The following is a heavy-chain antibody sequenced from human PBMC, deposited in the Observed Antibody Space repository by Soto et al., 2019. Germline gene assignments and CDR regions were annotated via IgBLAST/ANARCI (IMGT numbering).Heavy chain of an antibody. V-gene: IGHV4-59*08. CDR2: IYYSGST. CDR1: GGSISSYY. D-gene: IGHD6-13*01. Sequence: QVQLQESGPGLVKPSETLSLTCTVSGGSISSYYWSWIRQPPGKGLEWIGYIYYSGSTNYNPSLKSRVTISVDTSKNRFSLKLSSVTAADTAVYYCARHGSSWLQYFDYWGQGTLVTVSS. J-gene: IGHJ4*02. CDR3: ARHGSSWLQYFDY.